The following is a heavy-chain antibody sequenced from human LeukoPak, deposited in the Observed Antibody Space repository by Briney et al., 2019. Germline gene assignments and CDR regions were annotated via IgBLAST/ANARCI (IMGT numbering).Heavy chain of an antibody. D-gene: IGHD3-3*01. CDR3: AAGSTIFGVLIMGSWFDP. CDR2: IYKSGNT. V-gene: IGHV4-39*02. Sequence: SETLSLTCNLSGGSVSSSTYSWVWIRQPPGKGLEWIGSIYKSGNTYYNPSLKSRVTISVDTSKNHFSLKLSSVTAADTAVYYRAAGSTIFGVLIMGSWFDPWGQGTLVTVSS. CDR1: GGSVSSSTYS. J-gene: IGHJ5*02.